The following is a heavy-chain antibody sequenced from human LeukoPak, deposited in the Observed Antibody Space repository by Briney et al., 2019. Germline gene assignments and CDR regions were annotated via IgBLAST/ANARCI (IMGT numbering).Heavy chain of an antibody. D-gene: IGHD5-18*01. CDR3: ARAGDTAMAGAFDI. Sequence: EGSLRLSCAASGFTFTSYYMHWVRQAPGQGLEWMGIINPSGGSTSYAQKFQGRVTMTRDTSTSTVYMELSSLRSEDTAVYYCARAGDTAMAGAFDIWGQGTMVTVSS. V-gene: IGHV1-46*01. CDR1: GFTFTSYY. CDR2: INPSGGST. J-gene: IGHJ3*02.